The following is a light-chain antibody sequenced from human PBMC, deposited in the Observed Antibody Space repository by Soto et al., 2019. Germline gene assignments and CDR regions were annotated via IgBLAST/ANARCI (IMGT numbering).Light chain of an antibody. CDR1: SSDVGGYNC. Sequence: QSVLTQPPSASGSPGQSVTISCTGTSSDVGGYNCVSWYQQHPGKAPKLMIYEVSKRPSGVPDRFSGSKSGNTAFLTVSGLQAEDEADYYCSSYAGSNIPVVFGGGTKVTVL. CDR2: EVS. CDR3: SSYAGSNIPVV. J-gene: IGLJ2*01. V-gene: IGLV2-8*01.